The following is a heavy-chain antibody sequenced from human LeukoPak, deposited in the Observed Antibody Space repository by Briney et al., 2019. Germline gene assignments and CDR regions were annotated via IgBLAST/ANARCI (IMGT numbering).Heavy chain of an antibody. CDR2: IYYSGST. CDR1: GGSISSYY. J-gene: IGHJ6*02. D-gene: IGHD1-26*01. V-gene: IGHV4-59*01. Sequence: SETLSLTCTVSGGSISSYYWSWIRQPPGKGLEWIGYIYYSGSTNYNASLKSRVTISVDTSKNQFSLKLSSVTAADTAVYYCARDVWRGSYYRPNADYYYYYGMDVWGQGTTVTVSS. CDR3: ARDVWRGSYYRPNADYYYYYGMDV.